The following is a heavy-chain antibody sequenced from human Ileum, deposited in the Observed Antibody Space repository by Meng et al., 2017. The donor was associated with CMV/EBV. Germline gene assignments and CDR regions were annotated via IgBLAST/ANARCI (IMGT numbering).Heavy chain of an antibody. J-gene: IGHJ5*02. Sequence: QVYRPGGGEGFPRPPATPPLPRAGCGGAFSGYTWNWIRQPPGKGMEWIGEVNLSGSTNYNPSLKSRVPVSVDTSKKQFSLKLNSVTAADTAVYYCATFGGGWDLPWGQGTLVTVSS. D-gene: IGHD3-16*01. CDR3: ATFGGGWDLP. CDR2: VNLSGST. CDR1: GGAFSGYT. V-gene: IGHV4-34*01.